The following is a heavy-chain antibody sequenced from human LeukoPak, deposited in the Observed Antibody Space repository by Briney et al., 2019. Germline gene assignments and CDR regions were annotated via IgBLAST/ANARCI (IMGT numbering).Heavy chain of an antibody. CDR3: ARGGVDFWSGYPNQNYFDY. V-gene: IGHV4-39*01. J-gene: IGHJ4*02. D-gene: IGHD3-3*01. CDR1: GGSIRSNSDY. Sequence: PSETLSLTCTVSGGSIRSNSDYWGWFRQSPGKGLEWIGSRHHAGNTYYNPSLKSRVTIFADTSKNQISLHLTSVTAADTAVYFCARGGVDFWSGYPNQNYFDYWGQGTLVTVSS. CDR2: RHHAGNT.